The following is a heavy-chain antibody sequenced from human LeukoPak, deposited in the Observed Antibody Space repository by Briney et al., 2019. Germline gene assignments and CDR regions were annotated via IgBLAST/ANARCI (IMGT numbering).Heavy chain of an antibody. D-gene: IGHD5-12*01. CDR3: AKGDSGRVAHFDY. Sequence: GGALRLSCAASGFTFSSDGMHWVRQAPGRGVEWVAFIRYDGSNKYDADGVRGRFTSSSDNSTNTPYLQMHSLRAEDTAVYYCAKGDSGRVAHFDYWGQGTLVTVSS. J-gene: IGHJ4*02. CDR1: GFTFSSDG. V-gene: IGHV3-30*02. CDR2: IRYDGSNK.